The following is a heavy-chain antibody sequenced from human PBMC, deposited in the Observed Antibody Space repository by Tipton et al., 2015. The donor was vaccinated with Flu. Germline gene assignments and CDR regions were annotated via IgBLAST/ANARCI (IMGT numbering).Heavy chain of an antibody. D-gene: IGHD4-17*01. V-gene: IGHV3-21*01. CDR3: ARGRRYGDYIFDY. CDR2: ISSSSSYI. CDR1: GFTFSSYS. J-gene: IGHJ4*02. Sequence: SLRLSCAASGFTFSSYSMNWVRQAPGKGLEWVSSISSSSSYIYYAESVKGRFTISRDNAKNSLYLQMNSLRAEDTAVYYCARGRRYGDYIFDYWGQGTLVTAAS.